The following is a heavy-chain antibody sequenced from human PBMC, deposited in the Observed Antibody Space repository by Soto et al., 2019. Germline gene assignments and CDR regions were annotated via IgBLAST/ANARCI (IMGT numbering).Heavy chain of an antibody. CDR1: GFTFRSFT. D-gene: IGHD6-13*01. CDR3: TRDASRDSSARGWFDP. V-gene: IGHV3-21*01. CDR2: ISSNSAYI. Sequence: PGGSLRLSCAASGFTFRSFTMNRVRQAPGKGLEWVSTISSNSAYIYYTDALRCRFTIPRDNAKNSLHLQMNSLRAEDTAVYYCTRDASRDSSARGWFDPWGPGTLVTVSS. J-gene: IGHJ5*02.